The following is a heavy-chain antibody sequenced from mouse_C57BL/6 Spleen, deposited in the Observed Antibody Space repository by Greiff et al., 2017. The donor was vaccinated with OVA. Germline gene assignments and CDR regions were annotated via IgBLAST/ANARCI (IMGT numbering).Heavy chain of an antibody. CDR1: GFTFSDYY. V-gene: IGHV5-16*01. CDR3: ARVITTVVAPYFDV. J-gene: IGHJ1*03. CDR2: INYDGSST. D-gene: IGHD1-1*01. Sequence: EVMLVESEGGLVQPGSSMKLSCTASGFTFSDYYMAWVRQVPEKGLEWVANINYDGSSTYYLDSLKSRFIISRDNAKNILYLQMSSLKSEDTATYYCARVITTVVAPYFDVWGTGTTVTVSS.